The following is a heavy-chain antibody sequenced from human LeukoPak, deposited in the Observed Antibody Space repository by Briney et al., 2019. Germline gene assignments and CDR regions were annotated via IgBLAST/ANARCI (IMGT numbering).Heavy chain of an antibody. Sequence: SETLSRTCAVSTDSITSNWWSWVRQPPGKGLEWIGEVHKSGSTNYYPSLQSRVAISIDKSKNQIALELTSVTAADTAVYYCAKEIVGAPTPGAYWGQGILVTVSS. J-gene: IGHJ4*02. CDR1: TDSITSNW. CDR3: AKEIVGAPTPGAY. CDR2: VHKSGST. V-gene: IGHV4-4*02. D-gene: IGHD1-26*01.